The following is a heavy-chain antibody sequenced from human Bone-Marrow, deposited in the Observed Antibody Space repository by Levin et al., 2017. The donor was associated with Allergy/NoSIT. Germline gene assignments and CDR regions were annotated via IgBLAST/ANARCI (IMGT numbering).Heavy chain of an antibody. CDR3: AREGDYGDYFDY. D-gene: IGHD4-17*01. J-gene: IGHJ4*02. CDR2: ISSSSSYI. Sequence: GGSLRLSCAASGFTFSSYSMNWVRQAPGKGLEWVSSISSSSSYIYYADSVKGRFTISRDNAKNSLYLQMNSLRAEDTAVYYCAREGDYGDYFDYWGQGTLVTVSS. V-gene: IGHV3-21*01. CDR1: GFTFSSYS.